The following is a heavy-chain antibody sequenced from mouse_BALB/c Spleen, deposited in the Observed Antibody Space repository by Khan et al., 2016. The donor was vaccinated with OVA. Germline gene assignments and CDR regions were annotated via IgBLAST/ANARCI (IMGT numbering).Heavy chain of an antibody. CDR3: ARGAGYWYFDV. CDR2: INTYTGEP. V-gene: IGHV9-1*02. J-gene: IGHJ1*01. Sequence: QIQSVQSGPELKKPGETVKISCKASGYTFTNYGMYWVNQAPGKGLKWMGWINTYTGEPTYTDDFKGRFAFSLDTSASTAYLQFNTLKNEDMATYFCARGAGYWYFDVWGAGTTVTVSS. CDR1: GYTFTNYG.